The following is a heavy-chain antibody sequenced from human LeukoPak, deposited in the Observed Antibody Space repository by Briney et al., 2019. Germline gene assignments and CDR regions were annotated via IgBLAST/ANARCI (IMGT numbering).Heavy chain of an antibody. J-gene: IGHJ4*02. CDR3: VREGGSGSYSEY. V-gene: IGHV3-48*01. Sequence: GGSLRLSCAASGFTLSSYNMNWVRQAPGKGLEWVSYISNSGSSIYYAGSVEGRFTVSRDNAKTSLYLQMNSLRAEDTAVYYCVREGGSGSYSEYWGQGTLVTVSS. CDR2: ISNSGSSI. D-gene: IGHD3-10*01. CDR1: GFTLSSYN.